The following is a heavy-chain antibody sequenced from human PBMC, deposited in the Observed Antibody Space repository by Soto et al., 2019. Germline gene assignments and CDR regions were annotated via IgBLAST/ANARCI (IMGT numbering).Heavy chain of an antibody. Sequence: QVQLVQSGAEVKKPGSSVKVSCKASGGTFSTYAISWVRQAPGQGLEWMGGIIPKFGTANYAQKLQGRVTITADESTSTAYMELNSLRSEDTAVYYCARTYYYDSGGVIYYYYGMDVWGQGTTLTVSS. CDR3: ARTYYYDSGGVIYYYYGMDV. D-gene: IGHD3-22*01. CDR1: GGTFSTYA. CDR2: IIPKFGTA. V-gene: IGHV1-69*12. J-gene: IGHJ6*02.